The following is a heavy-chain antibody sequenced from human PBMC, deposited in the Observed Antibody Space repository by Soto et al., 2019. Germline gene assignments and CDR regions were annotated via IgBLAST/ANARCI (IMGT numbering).Heavy chain of an antibody. J-gene: IGHJ4*02. CDR1: EFTFSSYG. CDR2: ISYDGTDE. CDR3: AKDTSPGVFGSSMDY. V-gene: IGHV3-30*18. D-gene: IGHD1-26*01. Sequence: QVQLVESGGGVVQPGRSLRLSCAASEFTFSSYGMHWVRQAPGKGLEWVAIISYDGTDESYADSVKGRFTISRDNSQNTLYLQMNSLRAEDTAVYFCAKDTSPGVFGSSMDYWGQGTRVTVSP.